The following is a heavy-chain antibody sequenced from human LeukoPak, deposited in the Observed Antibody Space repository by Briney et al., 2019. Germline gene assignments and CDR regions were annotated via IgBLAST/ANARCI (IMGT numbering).Heavy chain of an antibody. Sequence: SETLSLTCTVSGGSISSSSYYWGWIRQPPGKGLEWIGSIYYSGSTYYNPSLKSRVTISVDTSKNQFSLKLSSVTAADTAVYYCARDRLYYYDSSGSPAGGNYFDYWGQGTLVTVSS. D-gene: IGHD3-22*01. V-gene: IGHV4-39*07. CDR1: GGSISSSSYY. J-gene: IGHJ4*02. CDR2: IYYSGST. CDR3: ARDRLYYYDSSGSPAGGNYFDY.